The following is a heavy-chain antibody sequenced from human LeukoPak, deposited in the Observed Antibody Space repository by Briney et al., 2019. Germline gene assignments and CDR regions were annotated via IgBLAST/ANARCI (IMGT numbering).Heavy chain of an antibody. Sequence: GGSLRLSCAASGFTVSSNYMSWVRQAPGKGLEWVSVIYSGGSTYYADSVKGRFTISRDNSKNTLYLQMNSLRAEDTAVYYCARSYDILTGYYKGAFDIWGQGTMVTVSS. CDR1: GFTVSSNY. D-gene: IGHD3-9*01. J-gene: IGHJ3*02. V-gene: IGHV3-53*01. CDR3: ARSYDILTGYYKGAFDI. CDR2: IYSGGST.